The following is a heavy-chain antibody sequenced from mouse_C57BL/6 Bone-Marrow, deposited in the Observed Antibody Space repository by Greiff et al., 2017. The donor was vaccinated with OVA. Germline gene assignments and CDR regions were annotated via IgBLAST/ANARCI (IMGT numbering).Heavy chain of an antibody. D-gene: IGHD1-1*01. Sequence: VQLQQSGPVLVKPGPSVKISCKASGFTFTDYYMHWVKQSHGKSLEWIGLVYPYNGGTGYNQKFKGKATLTVDTSSSTAYMELNSRTSEDSAVYYCARDYGSRKWYFDVWGTGTTVTVSS. J-gene: IGHJ1*03. CDR3: ARDYGSRKWYFDV. CDR1: GFTFTDYY. CDR2: VYPYNGGT. V-gene: IGHV1-36*01.